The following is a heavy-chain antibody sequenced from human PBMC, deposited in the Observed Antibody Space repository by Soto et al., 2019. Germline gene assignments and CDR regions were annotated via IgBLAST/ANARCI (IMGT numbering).Heavy chain of an antibody. D-gene: IGHD3-10*01. CDR3: ARMAPSGSLNWFDP. V-gene: IGHV1-8*01. CDR1: GYTFTNYE. J-gene: IGHJ5*02. Sequence: ASVKVSCKASGYTFTNYEINWVRQATGQGLEWMGWMNPGSGNTGYAHKFQGRVTMTRNISISTSYMELSRLGSDDTAIYYCARMAPSGSLNWFDPWGQGTLVTVSS. CDR2: MNPGSGNT.